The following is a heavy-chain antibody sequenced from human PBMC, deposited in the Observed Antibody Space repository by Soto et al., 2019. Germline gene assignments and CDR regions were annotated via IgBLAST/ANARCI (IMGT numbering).Heavy chain of an antibody. CDR3: ARQIGSSSGWFDP. CDR1: GGSIFSGGYY. D-gene: IGHD3-10*01. V-gene: IGHV4-31*03. CDR2: IYYSGST. J-gene: IGHJ5*02. Sequence: QVQLQESGPGLVKPSQTLSLTCTVSGGSIFSGGYYWSWIRQHPGKGLEWIGDIYYSGSTYYNPSLKSRVSISVDMSENAFFLRLSSVTAADTAVYFCARQIGSSSGWFDPWGLGTLVTVSS.